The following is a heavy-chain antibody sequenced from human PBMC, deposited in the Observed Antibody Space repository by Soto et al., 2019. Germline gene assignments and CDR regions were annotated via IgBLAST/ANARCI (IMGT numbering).Heavy chain of an antibody. D-gene: IGHD4-4*01. Sequence: GGSLRLSCAASGFTFSNYGMHWVRQAPGKGLEWVAVIWYDGSNKYYADSVKGRFTISRDNSKNTLYLQMNSLRAEDTAVYYCARAYSNYYYYYMDVWGKGTTVTVSS. CDR3: ARAYSNYYYYYMDV. CDR2: IWYDGSNK. CDR1: GFTFSNYG. V-gene: IGHV3-33*08. J-gene: IGHJ6*03.